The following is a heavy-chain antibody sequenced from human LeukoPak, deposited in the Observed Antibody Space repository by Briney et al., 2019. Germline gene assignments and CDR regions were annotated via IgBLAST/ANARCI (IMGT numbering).Heavy chain of an antibody. D-gene: IGHD5-12*01. J-gene: IGHJ5*02. V-gene: IGHV4-59*08. CDR3: ARQGSPDIVATITWANWFDP. CDR2: IYYSGST. Sequence: PSETLSLTCTVSGGSISSYYWSWIRQPPGKGLEWIGYIYYSGSTNYNPSLKSRVTISVDTSKNQFSLKLSSVTAADTAVYYCARQGSPDIVATITWANWFDPWGQGTLVTVSS. CDR1: GGSISSYY.